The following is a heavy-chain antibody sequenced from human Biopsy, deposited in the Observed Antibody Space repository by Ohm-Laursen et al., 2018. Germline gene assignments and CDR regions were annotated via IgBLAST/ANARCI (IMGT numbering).Heavy chain of an antibody. J-gene: IGHJ4*02. Sequence: EASVKVSCKTSGYIFTSYYIHWVRQAPGQGLEWMAPINPSGGSTTYAQRFQGRLIMTRDTSTSSIYMELSSLRSEDTAIYFCARAVAGTGGVFDSWGQGTLVTVSS. CDR3: ARAVAGTGGVFDS. D-gene: IGHD6-19*01. V-gene: IGHV1-46*01. CDR1: GYIFTSYY. CDR2: INPSGGST.